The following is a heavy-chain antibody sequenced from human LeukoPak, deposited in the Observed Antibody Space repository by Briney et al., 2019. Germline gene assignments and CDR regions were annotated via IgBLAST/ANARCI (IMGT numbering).Heavy chain of an antibody. V-gene: IGHV1-2*02. CDR1: GYTFTGYF. CDR3: ARDSGNYFDY. J-gene: IGHJ4*02. Sequence: GASVKVSCKASGYTFTGYFIHWVRQAPGQGLEWMGWINPNSGGTNYAQKFQGRVTMTRDTSISTAYMDLSRLRSDDTALYYCARDSGNYFDYWGQGTLVTVS. D-gene: IGHD1-26*01. CDR2: INPNSGGT.